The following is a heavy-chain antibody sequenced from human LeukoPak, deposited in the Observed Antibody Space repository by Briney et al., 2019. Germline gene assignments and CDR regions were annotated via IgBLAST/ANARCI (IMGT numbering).Heavy chain of an antibody. D-gene: IGHD5-12*01. J-gene: IGHJ4*02. CDR2: ISSSSSYI. CDR1: GFTFSSYS. CDR3: ASSLLGYSGYDLYFDY. Sequence: KSGGSLRLSCAASGFTFSSYSMNWVRQAPGKGLEWVSSISSSSSYIYYADSVKGRFTISRDNAKNSLYLQMNSLRAEDTAVYYCASSLLGYSGYDLYFDYWGQGTLVTVSS. V-gene: IGHV3-21*01.